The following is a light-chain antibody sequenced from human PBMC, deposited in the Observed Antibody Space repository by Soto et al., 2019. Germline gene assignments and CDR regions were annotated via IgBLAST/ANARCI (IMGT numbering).Light chain of an antibody. CDR1: QSVSIN. Sequence: EVVMTQSPATLSVSPGERATLSCRASQSVSINLAWYQQKPGQAPRLLIYGASTMATGIPARFSGSGSGTEFTLPISSLQSEDFAVYYCQHYNNWPPWTFGQGTKVEIK. V-gene: IGKV3-15*01. CDR2: GAS. CDR3: QHYNNWPPWT. J-gene: IGKJ1*01.